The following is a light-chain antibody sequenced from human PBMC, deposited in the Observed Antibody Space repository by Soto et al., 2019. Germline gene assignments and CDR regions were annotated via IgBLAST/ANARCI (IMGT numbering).Light chain of an antibody. CDR1: SSNIGAGYD. V-gene: IGLV1-40*01. CDR2: GNS. CDR3: QSYDSSLSGWV. J-gene: IGLJ3*02. Sequence: QSALTQPASVSGAPGQRVTISCTGSSSNIGAGYDVHWYQQLPGTAPKLLIYGNSNRPSGVPDRFSGSKSGTSASLAITGLRAEDEADYYCQSYDSSLSGWVFGGGTKVTVL.